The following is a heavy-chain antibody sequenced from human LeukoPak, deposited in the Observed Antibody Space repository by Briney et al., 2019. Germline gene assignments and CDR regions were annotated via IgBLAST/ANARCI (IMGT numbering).Heavy chain of an antibody. Sequence: GGSLRLSCAASGFTFSSYGRHWVRQAPGKGLEWVAVISYDGSNKYYADSVKGRFTISRDNSKNTLYLQMNSLRAEDTAVYYCAKPPWTGTPAFDIWGQGTMVTVSS. CDR2: ISYDGSNK. CDR3: AKPPWTGTPAFDI. D-gene: IGHD1-1*01. CDR1: GFTFSSYG. J-gene: IGHJ3*02. V-gene: IGHV3-30*18.